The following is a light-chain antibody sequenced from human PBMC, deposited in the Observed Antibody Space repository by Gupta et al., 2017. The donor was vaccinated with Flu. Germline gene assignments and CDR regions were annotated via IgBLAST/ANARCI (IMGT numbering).Light chain of an antibody. J-gene: IGLJ1*01. CDR2: EDY. CDR3: ATWDDSLSIYV. CDR1: SSDIGSNY. Sequence: QSMLTQPPSASGTPEQRVTISCSGSSSDIGSNYVHWYQQLPRTAPKLLIYEDYQRPSGVPDRISGSKSGTSASLAISGLRSEDEADYYCATWDDSLSIYVFGTGTKVTVL. V-gene: IGLV1-47*01.